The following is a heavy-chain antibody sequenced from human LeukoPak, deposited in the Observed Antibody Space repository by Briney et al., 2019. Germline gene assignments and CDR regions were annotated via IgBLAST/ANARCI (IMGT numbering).Heavy chain of an antibody. CDR3: AKDRQYGDYGGGDFFDS. V-gene: IGHV3-9*01. Sequence: PGRSLRLSCAASGFIFDDHGMHWVRQAPGKGLEWVSGISWSSGIIGYADSVKGRFTISRDNTKSSLYLQMHSLRSEDTALYYCAKDRQYGDYGGGDFFDSWGQGTLVTVSS. CDR2: ISWSSGII. CDR1: GFIFDDHG. J-gene: IGHJ4*02. D-gene: IGHD4-17*01.